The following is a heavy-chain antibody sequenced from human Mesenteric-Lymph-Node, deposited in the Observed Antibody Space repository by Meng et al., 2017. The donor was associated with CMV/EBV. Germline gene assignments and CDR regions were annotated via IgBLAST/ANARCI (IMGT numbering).Heavy chain of an antibody. Sequence: ASVKVSCKASGYTFTGYYMHWVRQAPGQGLEWMGWINPSTGGTNFAQKFQGRVTMTRDTSISTAYMELSRLRSDDTAVYYCARDRGSSWYDPNWFDPWGQGTLVTVSS. CDR3: ARDRGSSWYDPNWFDP. V-gene: IGHV1-2*02. CDR2: INPSTGGT. D-gene: IGHD6-13*01. J-gene: IGHJ5*02. CDR1: GYTFTGYY.